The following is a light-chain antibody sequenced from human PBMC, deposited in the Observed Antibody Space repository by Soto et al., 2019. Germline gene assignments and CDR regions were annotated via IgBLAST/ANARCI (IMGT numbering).Light chain of an antibody. Sequence: EIVLTQSPGTLSLSPGERATLSCRASQSITTSFLAWYQQKPGQAPRLLIYRASTRVTGIPDRFSGSGSGTDLTLTISSLEPEDFAVYYCQQYGGSSPSYTFGQGTNVEIK. CDR1: QSITTSF. J-gene: IGKJ2*01. CDR3: QQYGGSSPSYT. CDR2: RAS. V-gene: IGKV3-20*01.